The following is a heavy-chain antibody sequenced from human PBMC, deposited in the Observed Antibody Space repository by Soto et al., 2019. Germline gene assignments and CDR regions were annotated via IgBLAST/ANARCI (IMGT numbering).Heavy chain of an antibody. CDR2: IYYSGST. J-gene: IGHJ6*02. Sequence: QVQLQESGPGLVKPSETLSLTCTVSGGSVSSGSYYWSWIRQPPGKGLEWIGYIYYSGSTNYNPSLKRRVTISVATSKNQFSLKLSSVTAADTAVYYCASSWDAPVVPAAPRYYYGMDVWGQGTTVTVSS. V-gene: IGHV4-61*01. CDR3: ASSWDAPVVPAAPRYYYGMDV. D-gene: IGHD2-2*01. CDR1: GGSVSSGSYY.